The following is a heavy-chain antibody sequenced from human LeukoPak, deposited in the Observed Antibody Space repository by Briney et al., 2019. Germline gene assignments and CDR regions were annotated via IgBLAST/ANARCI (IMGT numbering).Heavy chain of an antibody. CDR1: GYTFTSYG. J-gene: IGHJ6*02. CDR3: AREYCSGGSCWHYYYYGMDV. CDR2: ISAYNGNT. V-gene: IGHV1-18*01. Sequence: ASVKVSYKASGYTFTSYGISWVRQAPGQGLEWMGWISAYNGNTNYAQKLQGRVTMTTDTSTSTAYMELRSLRSDDTAVYYCAREYCSGGSCWHYYYYGMDVWGQGTTVTVSS. D-gene: IGHD2-15*01.